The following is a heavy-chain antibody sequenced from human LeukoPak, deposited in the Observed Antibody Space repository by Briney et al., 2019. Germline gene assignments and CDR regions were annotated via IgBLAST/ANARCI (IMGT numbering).Heavy chain of an antibody. CDR1: GFTFGDYA. D-gene: IGHD3-10*01. CDR2: IRSKAYGGTT. CDR3: TRAMVRGVILSNVDY. V-gene: IGHV3-49*03. Sequence: GGSLRLSCTASGFTFGDYAMSWFRQAPGKGLEWVGFIRSKAYGGTTEYAASVKGRFTISRDDSKSIAYLQMNSLKTEDTAVYYCTRAMVRGVILSNVDYWGQGTLVTVSS. J-gene: IGHJ4*02.